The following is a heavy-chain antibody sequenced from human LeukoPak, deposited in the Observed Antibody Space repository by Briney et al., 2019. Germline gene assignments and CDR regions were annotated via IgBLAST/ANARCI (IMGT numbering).Heavy chain of an antibody. J-gene: IGHJ4*02. V-gene: IGHV3-30-3*01. D-gene: IGHD5-24*01. CDR2: ISYDGSNK. CDR3: AKDRDGYNPRVGDY. CDR1: GFTFSSYA. Sequence: GGSLRLSCAASGFTFSSYAMHWVRQAPGKGLEWVAVISYDGSNKYYADSVKGRFTISRDNSKNTLYLQMNSLRAEDTAVYYCAKDRDGYNPRVGDYWGQGTLVTVSS.